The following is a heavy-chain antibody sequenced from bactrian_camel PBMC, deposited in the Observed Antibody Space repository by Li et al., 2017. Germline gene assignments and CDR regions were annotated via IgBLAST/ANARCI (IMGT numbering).Heavy chain of an antibody. CDR1: GFTFSNYA. D-gene: IGHD1*01. J-gene: IGHJ4*01. CDR3: VTWLSY. Sequence: VQLVESGGGLVQPGGSLRLSCAASGFTFSNYAMNWVRQAPGKGLEWVSKITWDGIISYSDSVKGRFTISRDIISRDNGDFMVYLQMNSLKSEDTAQYYCVTWLSYWGQGTQVTVS. V-gene: IGHV3S10*01. CDR2: ITWDGII.